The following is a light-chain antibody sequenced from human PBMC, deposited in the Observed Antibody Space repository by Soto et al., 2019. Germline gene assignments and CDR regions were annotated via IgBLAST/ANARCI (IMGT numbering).Light chain of an antibody. CDR3: LQPSSFPRT. J-gene: IGKJ4*01. V-gene: IGKV1-12*01. CDR1: QGINSW. CDR2: AVS. Sequence: DIKMTQSPSTVSSSVGERVTITCRASQGINSWLAWYQQKPGKAPKLLIYAVSKLESGVPPRFSGSGSGTHFTLAISSLQPEDIATYYCLQPSSFPRTFGGGTKVEIK.